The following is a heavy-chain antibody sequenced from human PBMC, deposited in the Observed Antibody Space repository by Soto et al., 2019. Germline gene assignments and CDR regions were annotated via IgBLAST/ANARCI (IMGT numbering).Heavy chain of an antibody. J-gene: IGHJ3*02. D-gene: IGHD2-2*01. CDR1: GGTFSSYA. V-gene: IGHV1-69*01. CDR3: ARPAPPGYCSSTSCYGAFDI. CDR2: IIPIFGTA. Sequence: VSCKASGGTFSSYAISWVRQAPGQGLEWMGGIIPIFGTANYAQKFQGRVTITADESTSTAYMELSSLRSEDTAVYYCARPAPPGYCSSTSCYGAFDIWGQGTMVTVSS.